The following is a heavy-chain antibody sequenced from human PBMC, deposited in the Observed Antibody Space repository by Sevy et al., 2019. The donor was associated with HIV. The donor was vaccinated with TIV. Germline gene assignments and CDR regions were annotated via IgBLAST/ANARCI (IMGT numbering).Heavy chain of an antibody. Sequence: ASVKVSCKASGYTFTSYGISWVRQAPGQGLEWMGWISAYNGNTNYAQKLQGRVTMTTGTSTSTAYMAVRSLRSDDTAVYYCARIAVAGTRLCDYWGQGTLVTVSS. J-gene: IGHJ4*02. CDR3: ARIAVAGTRLCDY. CDR1: GYTFTSYG. D-gene: IGHD6-19*01. V-gene: IGHV1-18*01. CDR2: ISAYNGNT.